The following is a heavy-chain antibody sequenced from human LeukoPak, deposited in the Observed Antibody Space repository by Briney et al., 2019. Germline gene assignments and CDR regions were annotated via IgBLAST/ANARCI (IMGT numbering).Heavy chain of an antibody. D-gene: IGHD3-10*01. CDR2: ISERGGST. V-gene: IGHV3-23*01. CDR1: GISLRNYA. Sequence: GGSLRLSCVVSGISLRNYAMTWVRQAPGKGLEWVSYISERGGSTTYADSVKGRFTISRDTSLNTLYLQMNNLRAEDTAVYFCAKRGVVIRGILVIGYHQEAYHYDFWGQGVLVTVSS. J-gene: IGHJ4*02. CDR3: AKRGVVIRGILVIGYHQEAYHYDF.